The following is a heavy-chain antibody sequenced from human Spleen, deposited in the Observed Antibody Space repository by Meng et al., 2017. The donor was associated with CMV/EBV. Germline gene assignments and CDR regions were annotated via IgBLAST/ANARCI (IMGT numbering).Heavy chain of an antibody. CDR2: IYYSGST. D-gene: IGHD3-3*01. CDR3: TRQRVSGSITIFGVVINPPGFDY. CDR1: GGSISSSSYY. V-gene: IGHV4-39*01. Sequence: SETLSLTCTVSGGSISSSSYYWGWIRQPPGKGLEWIGSIYYSGSTYYNPSLKSRVTISVDTSKSQFSLKLSSVTAADTAVYYCTRQRVSGSITIFGVVINPPGFDYWGQGTLVTVSS. J-gene: IGHJ4*02.